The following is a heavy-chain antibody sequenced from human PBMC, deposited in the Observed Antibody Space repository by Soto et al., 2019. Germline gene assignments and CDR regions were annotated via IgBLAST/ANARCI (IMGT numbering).Heavy chain of an antibody. CDR3: ARDWGYYYYYGMDV. Sequence: EVQLVESGGGLVKPGGSLRLSCAASGFTFSSYSMNWVRQAPGKGLEWVSSISSSRSDIYYADSVKGRFTISIDNAKNSLYRQMNSLRAEDTAVYYCARDWGYYYYYGMDVWGQGTTVTVSS. CDR1: GFTFSSYS. V-gene: IGHV3-21*01. J-gene: IGHJ6*02. D-gene: IGHD3-16*01. CDR2: ISSSRSDI.